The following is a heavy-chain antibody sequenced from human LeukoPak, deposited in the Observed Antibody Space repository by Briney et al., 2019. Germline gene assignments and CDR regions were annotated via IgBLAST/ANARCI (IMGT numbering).Heavy chain of an antibody. J-gene: IGHJ4*02. CDR1: GGSISSGGLS. CDR2: MYFSGST. Sequence: SETLSLTCTVSGGSISSGGLSWSWIRQHPGKGLEWIGYMYFSGSTKYNPSLKTRVTISSDTSKNQFSLNLSSVTPADTAVYYCAAEQVSTSSFDYWGQGTTVTVSS. CDR3: AAEQVSTSSFDY. D-gene: IGHD5/OR15-5a*01. V-gene: IGHV4-31*03.